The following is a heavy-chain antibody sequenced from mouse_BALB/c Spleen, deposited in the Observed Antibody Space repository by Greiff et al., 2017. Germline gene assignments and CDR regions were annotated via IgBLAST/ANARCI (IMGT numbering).Heavy chain of an antibody. V-gene: IGHV5-17*02. CDR3: ARRGGYYDAMDY. CDR2: ISSGSSTI. D-gene: IGHD2-2*01. CDR1: GFTFSSFG. J-gene: IGHJ4*01. Sequence: EVKVVESGGGLVQPGGSRKLSCAASGFTFSSFGMHWVRQAPEKGLEWVAYISSGSSTIYYADTVKGRFTISRDNPKNTLFLQMTSLRSEDTAMYYCARRGGYYDAMDYWGQGTSVTVSS.